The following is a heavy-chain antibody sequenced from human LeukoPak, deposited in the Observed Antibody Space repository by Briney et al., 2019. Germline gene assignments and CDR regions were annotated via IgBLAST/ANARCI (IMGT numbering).Heavy chain of an antibody. Sequence: GASVKVSCKASGYTFTSYEINWVRQATGQGLEWMGWMSPNSGNTGYAQKFQGRVTMPRDTSISTAYMELGSLTSEDKAVYYCARHQRAIYDSSGYWSNWFDPWGQGTLVTVSS. CDR3: ARHQRAIYDSSGYWSNWFDP. J-gene: IGHJ5*02. CDR2: MSPNSGNT. D-gene: IGHD3-22*01. V-gene: IGHV1-8*01. CDR1: GYTFTSYE.